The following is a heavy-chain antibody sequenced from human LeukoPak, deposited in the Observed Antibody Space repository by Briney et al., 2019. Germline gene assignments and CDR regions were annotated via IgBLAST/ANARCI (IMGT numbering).Heavy chain of an antibody. CDR2: IIPIFGTA. Sequence: ASVKVSCKASGGTFSSYAISWVRQAPGQGLEWMGGIIPIFGTANYAQKFQGRVTMTTDTSTSIAYMELRSLRSDDTAVYYCAREGGGSYDSSGYYSFDYWGQGTLVTVPS. D-gene: IGHD3-22*01. CDR1: GGTFSSYA. CDR3: AREGGGSYDSSGYYSFDY. J-gene: IGHJ4*02. V-gene: IGHV1-69*05.